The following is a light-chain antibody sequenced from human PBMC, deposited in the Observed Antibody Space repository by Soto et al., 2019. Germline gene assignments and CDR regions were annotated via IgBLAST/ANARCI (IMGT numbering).Light chain of an antibody. J-gene: IGLJ2*01. Sequence: QSVLTQPPSASETPGQRVTISCSGSNSNIGINTVNWYQHLPGTAPKLLIYNNDQRPSGVPDRFSGSKSGTSASLAISGLQSEDEADYYCAAWDDSLNGHVVFGGGTKVTVL. CDR1: NSNIGINT. CDR2: NND. V-gene: IGLV1-44*01. CDR3: AAWDDSLNGHVV.